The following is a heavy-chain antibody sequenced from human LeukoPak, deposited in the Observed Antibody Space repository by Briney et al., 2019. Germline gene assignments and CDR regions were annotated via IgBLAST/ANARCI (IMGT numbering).Heavy chain of an antibody. CDR1: GYTFTRYY. D-gene: IGHD3-10*01. J-gene: IGHJ4*02. CDR2: INPNSGGT. V-gene: IGHV1-2*02. CDR3: ARDRVLLWFGEASEGGY. Sequence: ASVKVSCKASGYTFTRYYMHWVRQAPGQRVEWRGWINPNSGGTNYAQKFQGRVTMPRDTSISTAYMELSRLRSDDTAVYYCARDRVLLWFGEASEGGYWGQGTLVTVSS.